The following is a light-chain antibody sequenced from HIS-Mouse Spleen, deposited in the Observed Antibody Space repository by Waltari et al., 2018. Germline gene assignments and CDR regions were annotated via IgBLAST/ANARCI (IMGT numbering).Light chain of an antibody. CDR2: KAS. V-gene: IGKV1-5*03. J-gene: IGKJ2*01. Sequence: DIQMTQSPSTLSASVGDRVTITCRASQSISSWLAWYQQKPGKAPKLLIYKASSLESGVPSRFSGSGSVTEFTLTISSLQPDDFATYYCQQYYSFPYTFGQGTKLEIK. CDR1: QSISSW. CDR3: QQYYSFPYT.